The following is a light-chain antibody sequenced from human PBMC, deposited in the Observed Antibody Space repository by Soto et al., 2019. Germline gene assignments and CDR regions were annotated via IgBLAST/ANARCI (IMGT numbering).Light chain of an antibody. Sequence: DMQITQSPSSVSASVGDRGTITCRASQGISSWLAWFQQRPGKAPKLLIYAASTLQSGVPSRFSGSGSGTDFTLTITSLQPEDFATYYCQQVNSFPWTFSQGTKVDIK. V-gene: IGKV1-12*01. CDR1: QGISSW. CDR2: AAS. CDR3: QQVNSFPWT. J-gene: IGKJ1*01.